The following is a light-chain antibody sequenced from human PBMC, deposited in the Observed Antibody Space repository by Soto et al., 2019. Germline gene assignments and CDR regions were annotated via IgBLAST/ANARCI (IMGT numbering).Light chain of an antibody. CDR1: TGAVTSGYY. CDR3: LLYYGAAQV. V-gene: IGLV7-43*01. Sequence: QAVVTQEPSLTVSPGGTVTLTCASSTGAVTSGYYPNWFQQKPGQAPRALIYSTSNKYSWTPARFSGSLLGGKAALTLSGVQPEDEAEYYCLLYYGAAQVFGGGTKLTVL. CDR2: STS. J-gene: IGLJ2*01.